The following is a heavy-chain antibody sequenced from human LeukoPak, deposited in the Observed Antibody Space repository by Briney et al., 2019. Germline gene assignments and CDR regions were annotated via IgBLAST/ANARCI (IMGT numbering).Heavy chain of an antibody. Sequence: PSGTLSLTCAVSGGSISSSNWWSWVRQPPGKGLEWIGEIYHSGSTNYNPSLKSRVTISVDKSKNQFSLKLSSVTAEDTAVYYCARDQRYFDWLPFDYWGQGTLVTVSS. CDR1: GGSISSSNW. CDR3: ARDQRYFDWLPFDY. V-gene: IGHV4-4*02. D-gene: IGHD3-9*01. CDR2: IYHSGST. J-gene: IGHJ4*02.